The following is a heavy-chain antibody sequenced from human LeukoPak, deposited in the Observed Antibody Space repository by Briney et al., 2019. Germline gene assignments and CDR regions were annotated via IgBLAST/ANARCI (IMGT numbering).Heavy chain of an antibody. Sequence: SETLSLTCSVSDGSINSYYWNWIRRPPGKGLEWIGYIYYNGNTNYSPSLKSRVTMSVDTSKNLFSLKVSSVTAADTAVYYCARGGSRDGYNRPLDYWGQGTLVTVSS. CDR3: ARGGSRDGYNRPLDY. V-gene: IGHV4-59*01. CDR2: IYYNGNT. J-gene: IGHJ4*02. CDR1: DGSINSYY. D-gene: IGHD5-24*01.